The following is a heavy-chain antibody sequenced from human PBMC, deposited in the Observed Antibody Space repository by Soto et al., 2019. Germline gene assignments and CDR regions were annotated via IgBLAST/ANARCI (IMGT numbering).Heavy chain of an antibody. J-gene: IGHJ5*02. CDR3: ARELFGRSVWFDP. Sequence: SVTLSLTCTVSGGSISSYYWSWIRQPPGKGLEWIGYIYYSGSTNYNPSLKSRVTISVDTSKNQFSLKLSSVTAADTAVYYCARELFGRSVWFDPWGQGTLLTVSS. CDR2: IYYSGST. CDR1: GGSISSYY. D-gene: IGHD3-10*01. V-gene: IGHV4-59*01.